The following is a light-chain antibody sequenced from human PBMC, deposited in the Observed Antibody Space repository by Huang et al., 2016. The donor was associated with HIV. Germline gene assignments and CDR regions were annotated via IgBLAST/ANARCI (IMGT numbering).Light chain of an antibody. V-gene: IGKV1-27*01. Sequence: DIQMTQSPSSLSASQGDRVTITCRASQDISNYLAWYQQKPGRIPTVLIYAASILHSGAPSRFSGTGSGTDCTLVISSLQPEDVATYYCQNYRSDPLTFGGGTKVEIK. J-gene: IGKJ4*01. CDR2: AAS. CDR3: QNYRSDPLT. CDR1: QDISNY.